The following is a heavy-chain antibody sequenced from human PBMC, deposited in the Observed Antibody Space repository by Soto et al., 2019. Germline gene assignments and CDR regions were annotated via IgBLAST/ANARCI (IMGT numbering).Heavy chain of an antibody. CDR3: AKDLAHVTYYDILTDKVDY. CDR2: IKQDGSEK. Sequence: GGSLRLSCAASGFTFSSYWMSWVRQAPGEGLEWVANIKQDGSEKYYVDSVKGRFTISRDNSKNTLYLQMNSLRAEDTAVYYCAKDLAHVTYYDILTDKVDYWGQGTLVTVSS. V-gene: IGHV3-7*03. J-gene: IGHJ4*02. CDR1: GFTFSSYW. D-gene: IGHD3-9*01.